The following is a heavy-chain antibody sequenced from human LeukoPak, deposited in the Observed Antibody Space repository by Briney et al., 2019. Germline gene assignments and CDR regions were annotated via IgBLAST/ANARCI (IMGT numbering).Heavy chain of an antibody. D-gene: IGHD3-22*01. CDR2: IYHSGST. Sequence: PSQTLSPTCAVSGGSISSGGYSWSWIRQPPGKGLEWIGYIYHSGSTYYNPSLKSRVTISVDRSKNQFSLKLSSVTAADTAVYYCARGIGYYDSSGYPYFDYWGQGTLVAVSS. V-gene: IGHV4-30-2*01. CDR1: GGSISSGGYS. J-gene: IGHJ4*02. CDR3: ARGIGYYDSSGYPYFDY.